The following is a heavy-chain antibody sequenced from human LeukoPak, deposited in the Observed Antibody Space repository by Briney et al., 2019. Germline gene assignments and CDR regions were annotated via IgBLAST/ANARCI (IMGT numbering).Heavy chain of an antibody. CDR3: ARSYTAAAGTDLDY. D-gene: IGHD6-13*01. V-gene: IGHV3-7*01. CDR1: GFTFSTYW. CDR2: IKRDGSDK. Sequence: GGSLRLSCAASGFTFSTYWMSWVRQAPGKGLEWVPNIKRDGSDKYYVASVKGRFTISRDNAKNSLYLQMNSLRAEDTAVYYCARSYTAAAGTDLDYWGQGTLVTVSS. J-gene: IGHJ4*02.